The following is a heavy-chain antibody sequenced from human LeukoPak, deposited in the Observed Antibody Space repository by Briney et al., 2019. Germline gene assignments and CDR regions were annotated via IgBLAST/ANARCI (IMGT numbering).Heavy chain of an antibody. D-gene: IGHD1-26*01. CDR1: GFTFSSYW. CDR3: ARDGPTTAANAFDI. J-gene: IGHJ3*02. V-gene: IGHV3-74*01. CDR2: INSDGSST. Sequence: GGSLRLSCAASGFTFSSYWMHWVRQAPGKGLVWVSRINSDGSSTSYADPVKGRFTISRDNSKNTLYLQMNSLRAEDTAVYYCARDGPTTAANAFDIWGQGTMVTVSS.